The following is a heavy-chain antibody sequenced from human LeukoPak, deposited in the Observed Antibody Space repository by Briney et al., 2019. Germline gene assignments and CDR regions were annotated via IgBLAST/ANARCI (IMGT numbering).Heavy chain of an antibody. CDR3: TTDKCSGGSCYWGPLRWTSDY. CDR1: GFTFSSYW. Sequence: GGSLRLSCAASGFTFSSYWMHWVRQAPGKGLVWVSRINSDGSSTSYADSVKGRFTISRDNAKNTLHLQMNSLRVEDTAVYYCTTDKCSGGSCYWGPLRWTSDYWGQGTLVTVSS. D-gene: IGHD2-15*01. V-gene: IGHV3-74*01. CDR2: INSDGSST. J-gene: IGHJ4*02.